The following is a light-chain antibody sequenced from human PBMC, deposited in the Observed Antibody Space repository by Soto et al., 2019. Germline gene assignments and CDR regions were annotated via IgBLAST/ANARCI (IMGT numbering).Light chain of an antibody. CDR2: YVS. Sequence: SALAQPAYVSGSPGQSITISCTGSSSDVGGYNYVSWYQQHPGKAPKLMIYYVSNRPSGVSSRFSGSKSGNTASLTISGLQADDGADYYCSSYTSSTHYVFGTGTKVTVL. CDR1: SSDVGGYNY. CDR3: SSYTSSTHYV. V-gene: IGLV2-14*03. J-gene: IGLJ1*01.